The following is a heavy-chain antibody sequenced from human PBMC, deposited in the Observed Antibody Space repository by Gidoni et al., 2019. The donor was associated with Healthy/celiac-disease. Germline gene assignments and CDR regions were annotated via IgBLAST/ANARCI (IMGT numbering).Heavy chain of an antibody. Sequence: QVQLQESCPGLVTPSDALSLTCTFSGGSLRRYYWRWIRQPPGKGLEWIGYIYYSGSTNYNPSRKSRVTISVDTSKNQFSLKLSSVTAAETAVYYCARGVYYYGSGSYVLFDYWGKGTLVTVSS. V-gene: IGHV4-59*01. CDR3: ARGVYYYGSGSYVLFDY. CDR2: IYYSGST. J-gene: IGHJ4*02. CDR1: GGSLRRYY. D-gene: IGHD3-10*01.